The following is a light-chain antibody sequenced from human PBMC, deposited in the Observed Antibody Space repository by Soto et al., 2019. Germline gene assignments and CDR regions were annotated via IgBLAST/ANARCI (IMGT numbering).Light chain of an antibody. CDR2: EVS. CDR3: SSYAFSNNFVV. CDR1: SSDVGGSNY. J-gene: IGLJ2*01. V-gene: IGLV2-8*01. Sequence: QSALTQPPSASGSPGQSVTISCTGTSSDVGGSNYVSWYQQHPGKAPKLMIYEVSRRPSGVPDRFSGSKSGNTASLTVSGLQAEDESDYYCSSYAFSNNFVVFCGVTKLTVL.